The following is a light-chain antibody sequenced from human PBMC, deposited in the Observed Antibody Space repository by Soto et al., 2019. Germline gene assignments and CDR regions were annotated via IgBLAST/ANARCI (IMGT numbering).Light chain of an antibody. J-gene: IGKJ1*01. CDR3: MQTTHWPRT. CDR1: QSLETSDGDTY. V-gene: IGKV2-30*01. Sequence: DVVMTQSPLSLPVTLGQPASISCRSSQSLETSDGDTYLNWFHQRPGQSPRRLIYKVSKRDSGVPDRFSGSGSGTDFTLKITRVEAEDVGVYHCMQTTHWPRTFGQGTKVEIK. CDR2: KVS.